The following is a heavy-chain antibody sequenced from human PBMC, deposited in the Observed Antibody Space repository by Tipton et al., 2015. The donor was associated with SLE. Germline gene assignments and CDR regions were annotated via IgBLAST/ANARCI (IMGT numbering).Heavy chain of an antibody. V-gene: IGHV3-30*04. CDR3: VRDLVGALYYFDY. CDR2: ISYDGSNK. CDR1: GFTFSSYA. J-gene: IGHJ4*02. D-gene: IGHD1-26*01. Sequence: SLRLSCAASGFTFSSYAMHWVRQAPGKGLEWVAVISYDGSNKYYADSVKGRFTISRDNSKNTLYLQMNSLRAEDTAVYYCVRDLVGALYYFDYWGQGTLVTVPS.